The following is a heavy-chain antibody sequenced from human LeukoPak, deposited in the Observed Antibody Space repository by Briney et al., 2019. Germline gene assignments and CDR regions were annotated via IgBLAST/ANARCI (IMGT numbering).Heavy chain of an antibody. V-gene: IGHV3-30*04. D-gene: IGHD6-19*01. Sequence: WGSLRLSCAASGFTFSSYAMHWVRQAPGKGLEWVAVISYDGSNKYYADSVKGRFTISRDNSKNTLYLQMNSLRAEDTAVYYCARGGEGYSSGWYDYWGQGTLVTVSS. CDR2: ISYDGSNK. J-gene: IGHJ4*02. CDR3: ARGGEGYSSGWYDY. CDR1: GFTFSSYA.